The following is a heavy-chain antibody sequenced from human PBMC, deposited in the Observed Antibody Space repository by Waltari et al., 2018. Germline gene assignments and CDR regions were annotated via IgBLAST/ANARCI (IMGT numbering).Heavy chain of an antibody. J-gene: IGHJ6*03. Sequence: QVQLQESGPGLVKPSETLSLTCTVSGGSISSYYWSWIRQPPGKGLEWIGYIYYSGSTNYNPSLKSRVTISVDTSKNQFSLKLSSVTAADTAVYYCARAPNYDFWSGHRYYYYYMDVWGKGTTVTVSS. V-gene: IGHV4-59*01. CDR1: GGSISSYY. D-gene: IGHD3-3*01. CDR3: ARAPNYDFWSGHRYYYYYMDV. CDR2: IYYSGST.